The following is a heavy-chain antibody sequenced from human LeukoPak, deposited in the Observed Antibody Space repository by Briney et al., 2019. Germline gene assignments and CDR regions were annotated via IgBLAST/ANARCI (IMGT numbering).Heavy chain of an antibody. CDR2: ISSSSSYI. CDR3: ARSHVAGHGVVIASYSFDY. J-gene: IGHJ4*02. CDR1: GFTFSSYS. Sequence: GGSLRLSCAASGFTFSSYSMNWVRQAPGKGLEWVSSISSSSSYIYYADSVKGRFTISRDNAKNSLYLQMNSLRAEDTAVYYCARSHVAGHGVVIASYSFDYWGQGTLVTVSS. D-gene: IGHD2-21*01. V-gene: IGHV3-21*01.